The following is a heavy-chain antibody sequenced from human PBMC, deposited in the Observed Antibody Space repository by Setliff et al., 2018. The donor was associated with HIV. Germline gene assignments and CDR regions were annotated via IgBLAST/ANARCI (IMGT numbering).Heavy chain of an antibody. J-gene: IGHJ4*02. CDR3: TRADATGTFDY. CDR2: IIPLFGTT. D-gene: IGHD1-1*01. V-gene: IGHV1-69*13. CDR1: GGAFSDYA. Sequence: SVKVSCKASGGAFSDYAITWVRQAPGQGLEWMGGIIPLFGTTNYAQRFQGRVTITADESTSIVYMELSSLTSEDTAVYYCTRADATGTFDYWGQGTLVTVSS.